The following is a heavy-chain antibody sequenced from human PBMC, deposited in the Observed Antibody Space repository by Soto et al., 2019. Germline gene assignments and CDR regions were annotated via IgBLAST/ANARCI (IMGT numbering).Heavy chain of an antibody. D-gene: IGHD4-4*01. J-gene: IGHJ4*02. CDR3: ARTRYSNYQYYFDY. V-gene: IGHV2-70*01. CDR2: IDWDDDK. Sequence: VSGPTLVNPTQTLALTCTFSGFSLSTSGMCVSWIRQPPGKALEWLALIDWDDDKYYSTSLKTRLTISKDTSKNQVVLTMTNMDPVDTATYYCARTRYSNYQYYFDYWGQGTLVTLSS. CDR1: GFSLSTSGMC.